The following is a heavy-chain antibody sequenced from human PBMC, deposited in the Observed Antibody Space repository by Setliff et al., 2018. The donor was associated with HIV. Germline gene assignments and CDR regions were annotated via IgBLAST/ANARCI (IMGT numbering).Heavy chain of an antibody. CDR1: GFTFSTYP. V-gene: IGHV3-23*01. CDR3: VKEVKGYVDY. CDR2: ITGSGGRT. Sequence: GGSLRLSCVASGFTFSTYPMSWVRQAPGKGLEWVSAITGSGGRTYYAASAKGRFTISRDNSKTTVYLRMNSLRADDTAIYYCVKEVKGYVDYWGQGILVTVSS. J-gene: IGHJ4*02.